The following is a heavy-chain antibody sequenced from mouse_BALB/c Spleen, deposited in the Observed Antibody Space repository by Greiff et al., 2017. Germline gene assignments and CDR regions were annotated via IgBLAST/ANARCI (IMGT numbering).Heavy chain of an antibody. CDR2: ISPYSGNT. CDR3: ARSTKITLDY. D-gene: IGHD2-4*01. CDR1: GYTFTDYA. J-gene: IGHJ4*01. Sequence: QVQLMESGPELVRPGVSVKISCTGSGYTFTDYAMHWVKQSPAKSLEWIGVISPYSGNTNYNQKFKGKATMTVDKSSSTAYLEIARLTSEDSAIYYCARSTKITLDYWGQGTSVTVSA. V-gene: IGHV1-67*01.